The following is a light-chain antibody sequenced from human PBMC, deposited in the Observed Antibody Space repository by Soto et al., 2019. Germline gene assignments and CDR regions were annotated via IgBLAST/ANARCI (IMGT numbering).Light chain of an antibody. V-gene: IGKV3-20*01. CDR2: GAS. CDR1: QSISSSY. J-gene: IGKJ3*01. Sequence: EIVLTQSPGTLSLSPGERATLSCRASQSISSSYLAWYQQKPGQAPRLLVYGASSRATGIPDRFSGSGSGTDFTLTISRLEPEDFALYYCQQYGSSRFTFGPGIKVDIK. CDR3: QQYGSSRFT.